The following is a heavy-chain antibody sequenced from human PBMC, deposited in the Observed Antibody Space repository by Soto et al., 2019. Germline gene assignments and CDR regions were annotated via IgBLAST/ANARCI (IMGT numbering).Heavy chain of an antibody. D-gene: IGHD2-15*01. Sequence: QVQLVESGGGVVQPGRSLRLSCAASGFTFSSYGMHWVRQAPGKGLEWVAVISYDGSNKYYADSVKGRFTISRDNSTNPLYLQMNSLRAEDTAVYYCAKDRRKVVVAAPFDYWGQGTLGTVST. V-gene: IGHV3-30*18. CDR3: AKDRRKVVVAAPFDY. CDR1: GFTFSSYG. J-gene: IGHJ4*02. CDR2: ISYDGSNK.